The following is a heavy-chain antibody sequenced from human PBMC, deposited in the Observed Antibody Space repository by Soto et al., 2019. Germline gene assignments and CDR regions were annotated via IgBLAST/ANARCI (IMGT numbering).Heavy chain of an antibody. CDR3: AHLLKDFWSGYWFDP. CDR2: IYWNDDK. CDR1: GFSLSTSGVG. J-gene: IGHJ5*02. V-gene: IGHV2-5*01. Sequence: SGPTLVNPTQTLTLTCTFSGFSLSTSGVGVGWIRQPPGKALEWLALIYWNDDKRYSPFLKSRLTITKDTSKNQVVLTMTNMDPVDTATYYCAHLLKDFWSGYWFDPWGQGTLVTVSS. D-gene: IGHD3-3*01.